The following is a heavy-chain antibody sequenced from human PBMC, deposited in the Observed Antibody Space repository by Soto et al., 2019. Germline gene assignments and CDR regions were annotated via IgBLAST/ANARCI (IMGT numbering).Heavy chain of an antibody. V-gene: IGHV1-46*01. D-gene: IGHD4-17*01. CDR3: ASGTVTTVSSPDYYYMDV. CDR1: GYTFTRYY. Sequence: GASVKVSCKASGYTFTRYYMHWVRQALGQGLEWMGIINPSGGSTSYAQKFQGRVTMTRDTSTSTVYMELSSLRSDDTAVYYCASGTVTTVSSPDYYYMDVWGKGATVTVSS. J-gene: IGHJ6*03. CDR2: INPSGGST.